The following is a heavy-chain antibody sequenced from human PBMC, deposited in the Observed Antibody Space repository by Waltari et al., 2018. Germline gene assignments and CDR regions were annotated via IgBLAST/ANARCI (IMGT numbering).Heavy chain of an antibody. V-gene: IGHV3-30*01. CDR3: ARQQPVVGQWVVNY. D-gene: IGHD6-19*01. Sequence: QVQLVESGGGVVQPGTSLRLSGAGPGSTISTPAIHWVRQAPGKGLEWVAVISSDASHKYFADSVKGRFTISRDNSKNMLYLQMNSLTTDDTAVYYCARQQPVVGQWVVNYWGQGTLVIVSS. J-gene: IGHJ4*02. CDR1: GSTISTPA. CDR2: ISSDASHK.